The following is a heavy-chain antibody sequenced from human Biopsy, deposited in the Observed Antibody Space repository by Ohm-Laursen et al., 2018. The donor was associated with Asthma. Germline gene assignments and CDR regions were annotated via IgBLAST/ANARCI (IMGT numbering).Heavy chain of an antibody. CDR3: ARKAGSCISRTCYSLDF. D-gene: IGHD2-2*01. V-gene: IGHV1-69*13. CDR2: INSVFGTT. Sequence: ASVKISCKSLGGTFNTYVIGWVRQAPGQGLEWMGGINSVFGTTTYPQKFQDRVTITADDSTSTVYMELSSLRSEDTAVYYCARKAGSCISRTCYSLDFWGQGTLVTVSS. J-gene: IGHJ4*02. CDR1: GGTFNTYV.